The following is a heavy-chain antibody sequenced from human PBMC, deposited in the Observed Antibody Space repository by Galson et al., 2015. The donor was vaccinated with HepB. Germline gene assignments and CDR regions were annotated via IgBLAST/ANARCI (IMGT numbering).Heavy chain of an antibody. CDR2: IYPGDSDT. D-gene: IGHD4-11*01. V-gene: IGHV5-51*01. J-gene: IGHJ2*01. CDR1: GYNFTTSW. Sequence: QSGAEVKKPGESLKISCKGSGYNFTTSWIGWVRQLPGKGLERMGNIYPGDSDTTYSPSFQGQVTISADKSISTAYLQWSSLKASDTAMYYCARDYSDYSSWWWYFDLWGRGTLVTVSS. CDR3: ARDYSDYSSWWWYFDL.